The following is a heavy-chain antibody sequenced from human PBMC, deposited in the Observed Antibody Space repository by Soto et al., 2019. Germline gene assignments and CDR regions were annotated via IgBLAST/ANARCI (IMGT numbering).Heavy chain of an antibody. CDR2: ISQSGNT. CDR1: SGSFSGYY. J-gene: IGHJ4*02. V-gene: IGHV4-34*01. D-gene: IGHD6-6*01. CDR3: ARAPKVSGSSQTRPDF. Sequence: ASETLSLTCSIYSGSFSGYYWSWIRQPPGKGLEWIGEISQSGNTNYSPSLKSRVSISIDTSKKQFSLNLASVSAADTAVYYCARAPKVSGSSQTRPDFWGQGTMVTVSS.